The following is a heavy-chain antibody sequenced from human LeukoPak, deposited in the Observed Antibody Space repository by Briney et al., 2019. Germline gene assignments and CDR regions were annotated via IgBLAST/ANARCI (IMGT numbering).Heavy chain of an antibody. D-gene: IGHD6-13*01. J-gene: IGHJ6*02. CDR3: ARDGIAAAGRENYYYYGTDV. Sequence: SETLSLTCTVSGGSISSYYWSWIRQPPGKGLEWIGYIYYSGSTNYNPSLKSRVTISVDTSKNQFSLKLSSVTAADTAVYYCARDGIAAAGRENYYYYGTDVWGQGTTVTVSS. CDR2: IYYSGST. CDR1: GGSISSYY. V-gene: IGHV4-59*01.